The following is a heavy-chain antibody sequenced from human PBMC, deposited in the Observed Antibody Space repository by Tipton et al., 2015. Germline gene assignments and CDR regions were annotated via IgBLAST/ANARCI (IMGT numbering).Heavy chain of an antibody. J-gene: IGHJ5*02. D-gene: IGHD6-6*01. V-gene: IGHV3-74*01. CDR2: INSDGSST. CDR3: ARTYSSYSWFDP. Sequence: SLRLSCSASGFTFSLYWMHWVRQAPGKGLVWVSRINSDGSSTSYADSVKGRFTISRDNAKNTLYLQMNSLRAEDTAVYYCARTYSSYSWFDPWGQGTLVTVSS. CDR1: GFTFSLYW.